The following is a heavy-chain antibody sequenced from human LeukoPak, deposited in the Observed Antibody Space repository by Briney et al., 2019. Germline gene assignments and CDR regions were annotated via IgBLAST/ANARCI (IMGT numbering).Heavy chain of an antibody. CDR1: GFTFSSYE. V-gene: IGHV3-48*03. Sequence: GGSLRLSCAASGFTFSSYEMNWVRQAPGKGLEWVSYISSSGSTIYYADSVKGRFTISRDNAKKSLYLQMDSLRAEDTAVYYCARDGGDYGSGSYYAYWGQGTLATVSS. CDR3: ARDGGDYGSGSYYAY. J-gene: IGHJ4*02. CDR2: ISSSGSTI. D-gene: IGHD3-10*01.